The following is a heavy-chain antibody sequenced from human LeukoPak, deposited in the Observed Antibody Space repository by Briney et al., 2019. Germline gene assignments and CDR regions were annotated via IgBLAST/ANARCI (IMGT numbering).Heavy chain of an antibody. V-gene: IGHV1-18*01. D-gene: IGHD3-3*01. Sequence: WASVKVSSKASGYTLTSYGISWVRQAPGQGLEWMGWISAYNSNTNYAQKLQGRVTMTTDTSTSTAYMELRSLRSDDTAVYYCARWRGYYYYYMDVWGKGTTVTVSS. CDR2: ISAYNSNT. J-gene: IGHJ6*03. CDR1: GYTLTSYG. CDR3: ARWRGYYYYYMDV.